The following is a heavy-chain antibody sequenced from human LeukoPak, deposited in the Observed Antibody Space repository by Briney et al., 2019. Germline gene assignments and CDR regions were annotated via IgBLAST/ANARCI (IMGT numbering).Heavy chain of an antibody. V-gene: IGHV3-48*04. J-gene: IGHJ4*02. CDR1: GFTFSNYS. CDR3: AGDYCSGPKCYFIDY. D-gene: IGHD2-15*01. Sequence: GGSLRLSCAASGFTFSNYSMNWVRQAPGKGPEWVSYITSSSTVYYAGSVKGRFTISRDNAKNSLFLQMNSLRAEDTAVYYCAGDYCSGPKCYFIDYWGQGALVTVSS. CDR2: ITSSSTV.